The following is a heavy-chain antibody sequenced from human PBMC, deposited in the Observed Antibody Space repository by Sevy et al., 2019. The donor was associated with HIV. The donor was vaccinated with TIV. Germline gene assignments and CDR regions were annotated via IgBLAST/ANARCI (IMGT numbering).Heavy chain of an antibody. CDR2: ISYDGKNE. V-gene: IGHV3-30*18. CDR1: GFTFYNYG. D-gene: IGHD2-15*01. Sequence: GGSLRLSCAGSGFTFYNYGIHWVRQAPGKGLEWVTMISYDGKNENYADSVKGRFTISRDNSKNTVYLQMNSLRPDDTAIYYCAKDRSGNCSVDYWGQGTLVTVSS. J-gene: IGHJ4*02. CDR3: AKDRSGNCSVDY.